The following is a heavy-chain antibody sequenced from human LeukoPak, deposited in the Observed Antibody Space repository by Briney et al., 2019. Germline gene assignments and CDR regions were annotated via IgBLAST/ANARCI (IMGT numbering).Heavy chain of an antibody. J-gene: IGHJ6*03. V-gene: IGHV1-24*01. CDR1: GYTLTELS. CDR2: FDPEDGET. D-gene: IGHD6-6*01. CDR3: ARAGNVQPGLVGSEPSPNYYYYYMDV. Sequence: GASVKVSCKVSGYTLTELSMHWVRQAPGKGLEWMGGFDPEDGETIYAQKFQGRVTMTEDTSTDTAYMELSSLRSEDTAVYYCARAGNVQPGLVGSEPSPNYYYYYMDVWGKGTTVTVSS.